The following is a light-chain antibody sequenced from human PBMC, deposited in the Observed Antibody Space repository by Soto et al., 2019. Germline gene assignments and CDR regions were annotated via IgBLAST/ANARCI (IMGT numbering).Light chain of an antibody. CDR2: DVS. CDR1: SSYVGGYNY. CDR3: SSYTSSSPYV. V-gene: IGLV2-14*01. J-gene: IGLJ1*01. Sequence: QSALTQPASVYGSPGQSITISCTGTSSYVGGYNYVSWYQQHPGKAPKLMIYDVSNRPSGVSNRFSGSKSGNTASLTISGLQAEDEADYYCSSYTSSSPYVFGTGTKVTVL.